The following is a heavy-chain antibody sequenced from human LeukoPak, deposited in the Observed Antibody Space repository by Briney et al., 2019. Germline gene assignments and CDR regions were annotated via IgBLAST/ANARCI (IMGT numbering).Heavy chain of an antibody. J-gene: IGHJ4*02. Sequence: GRSLRLSCAASGFTFDDYAMHWVRQAPGKGLEWVSTISGSGGSTYYADSVKGRFTISRDNSKNTLYLQMNSLRAEDTAVYYCAKVKWFGEPAAFDYWGQGTLVTVSS. CDR2: ISGSGGST. V-gene: IGHV3-23*01. D-gene: IGHD3-10*01. CDR1: GFTFDDYA. CDR3: AKVKWFGEPAAFDY.